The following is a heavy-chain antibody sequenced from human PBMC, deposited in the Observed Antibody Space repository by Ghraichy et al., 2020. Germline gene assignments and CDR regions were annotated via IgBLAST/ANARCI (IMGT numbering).Heavy chain of an antibody. CDR2: ITKTSSYI. J-gene: IGHJ6*02. CDR3: ARDRSPYYEDV. Sequence: GGSLRLSCTASGFTFSDSSMTWVRQAPGKGLEYISYITKTSSYIYYADSVKGRFSISRDNAKNSLYLQMNSLRVEDTAVYYCARDRSPYYEDVWGQGTTVTVSS. D-gene: IGHD3-3*01. V-gene: IGHV3-21*05. CDR1: GFTFSDSS.